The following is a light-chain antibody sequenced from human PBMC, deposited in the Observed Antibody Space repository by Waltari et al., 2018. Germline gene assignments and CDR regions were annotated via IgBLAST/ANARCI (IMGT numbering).Light chain of an antibody. J-gene: IGKJ1*01. Sequence: IVFNQFPATLSLSPGETATLSCRASQPIGSQLAWYQQKPGQAPRLLISDVSNMATGIPVRFSGSGSGTDFTLIISSLESEDFAVYYCQQRDTWPLTFGQGTKVEI. CDR1: QPIGSQ. CDR2: DVS. V-gene: IGKV3-11*01. CDR3: QQRDTWPLT.